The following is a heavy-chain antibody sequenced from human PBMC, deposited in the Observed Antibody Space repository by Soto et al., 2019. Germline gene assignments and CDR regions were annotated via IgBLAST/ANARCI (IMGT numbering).Heavy chain of an antibody. D-gene: IGHD1-26*01. V-gene: IGHV3-23*01. CDR3: AKDSQKWELSVLDYYGMDV. Sequence: EVQLLESGGGLVQPGGSLRLSCAASGFTFSSYAMSWVRQAPGKGLEWVSTISGSGVSTYYADSVKGRFTISRDNSKNTLYLQMNSLRAEDTAVYYCAKDSQKWELSVLDYYGMDVWGQGTTVTVSS. CDR2: ISGSGVST. CDR1: GFTFSSYA. J-gene: IGHJ6*02.